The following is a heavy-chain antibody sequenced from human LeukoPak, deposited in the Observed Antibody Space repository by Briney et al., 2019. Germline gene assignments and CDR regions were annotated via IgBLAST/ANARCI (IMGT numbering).Heavy chain of an antibody. CDR3: ARSGSHGEYFQH. D-gene: IGHD3-3*01. CDR1: GYSFPGYY. CDR2: INPTSGET. Sequence: GASVKVSCKASGYSFPGYYIHWVRQAPGQGLEWMGGINPTSGETNYAEKFQGRVTMTRDTSNSTAYMDLSRLRSDDTALYYCARSGSHGEYFQHWGQGTLVTVSS. V-gene: IGHV1-2*02. J-gene: IGHJ1*01.